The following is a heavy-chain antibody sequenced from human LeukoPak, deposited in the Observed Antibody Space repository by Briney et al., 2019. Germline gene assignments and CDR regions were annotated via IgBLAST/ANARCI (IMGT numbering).Heavy chain of an antibody. V-gene: IGHV1-2*02. CDR1: GYTFTGYY. J-gene: IGHJ4*02. D-gene: IGHD6-13*01. CDR3: ARDQSSSWYVWHY. Sequence: ETSVKVSCKASGYTFTGYYMHWVRQAPGQGLEWMGWINPNSGGTNYAQKFQGRVTMTRDTSISTAYMELSRLRSDDTAVYYCARDQSSSWYVWHYWGQGTLVTVSS. CDR2: INPNSGGT.